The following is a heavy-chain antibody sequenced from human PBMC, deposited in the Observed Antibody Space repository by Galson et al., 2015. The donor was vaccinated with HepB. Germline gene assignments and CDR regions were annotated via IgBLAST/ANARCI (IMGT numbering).Heavy chain of an antibody. CDR3: ARGPWFGELTGILVLQH. J-gene: IGHJ1*01. CDR2: INPDNGNT. V-gene: IGHV1-18*04. CDR1: GYTFNTYG. D-gene: IGHD3-10*01. Sequence: CKASGYTFNTYGITYVRQAPGQGLEWVGWINPDNGNTKYAQKLQGRVTTTTDTSTSTAYMELRSLRSDDTAVYYCARGPWFGELTGILVLQHWGQGTLVTVSS.